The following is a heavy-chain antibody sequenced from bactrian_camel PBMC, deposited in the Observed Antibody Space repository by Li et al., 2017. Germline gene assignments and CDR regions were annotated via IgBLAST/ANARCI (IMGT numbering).Heavy chain of an antibody. CDR3: LRDLLGNNWWMFRD. D-gene: IGHD7*01. CDR1: GSIQRTNC. CDR2: DNGVGTT. V-gene: IGHV3S53*01. J-gene: IGHJ4*01. Sequence: HVQLVESGGGSVQAGGSLRLSCAASGSIQRTNCMGWFRQAPGKERDWVATDNGVGTTYYGDSVKGRFTISRDNAKNTLYLQLNSLKTEDTAMYYCLRDLLGNNWWMFRDRGQGTQVTV.